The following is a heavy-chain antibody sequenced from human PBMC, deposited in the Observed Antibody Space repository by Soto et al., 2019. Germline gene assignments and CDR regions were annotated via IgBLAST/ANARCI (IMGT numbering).Heavy chain of an antibody. Sequence: QVQLVQSGAEVKKPGASVKVSCRASGYMYTSNGIAWVRQAPGRGLEWMGLMSAYNGNTNYAAKFQGRVTMTTDTSTTTAYMELRSLKSDDTAMYYCAREAIAVPGTRGGYDFWGQGTLVTVSS. D-gene: IGHD6-19*01. CDR3: AREAIAVPGTRGGYDF. CDR1: GYMYTSNG. J-gene: IGHJ4*02. CDR2: MSAYNGNT. V-gene: IGHV1-18*04.